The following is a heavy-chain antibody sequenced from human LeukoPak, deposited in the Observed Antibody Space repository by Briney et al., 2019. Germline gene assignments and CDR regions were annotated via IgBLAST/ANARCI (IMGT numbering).Heavy chain of an antibody. CDR2: ISSSGNII. CDR1: GFTFSDYY. J-gene: IGHJ4*02. Sequence: GGSLGLSCAASGFTFSDYYMSWIRQAPGKGLEWVSYISSSGNIIYYADSVKGRFTISRDNAKNSLYLQMNSLRAEDTAVYYCARRRYNWNAIDYWGQGTLVTVSS. V-gene: IGHV3-11*01. CDR3: ARRRYNWNAIDY. D-gene: IGHD1-20*01.